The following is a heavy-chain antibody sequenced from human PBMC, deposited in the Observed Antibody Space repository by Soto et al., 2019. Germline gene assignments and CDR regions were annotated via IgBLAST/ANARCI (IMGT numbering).Heavy chain of an antibody. J-gene: IGHJ5*02. D-gene: IGHD3-10*01. V-gene: IGHV4-31*03. CDR1: GGSISSGGYY. CDR2: NYYIGGST. Sequence: SETLSLTCTVSGGSISSGGYYWSWVRQHPEKGLEWIGYNYYIGGSTYYNPSLKSRVTISVDPSKNQFSLNLTSVTAADTAVYYCARGSITMVRGVMGWFDPWGQGTLVTVSS. CDR3: ARGSITMVRGVMGWFDP.